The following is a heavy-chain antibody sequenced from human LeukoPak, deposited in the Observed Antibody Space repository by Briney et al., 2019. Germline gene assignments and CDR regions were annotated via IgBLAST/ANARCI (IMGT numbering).Heavy chain of an antibody. Sequence: PGGSLRLSCAASGFAFSSYAMRWVRQAPGKGLEWVSSISGSGDRRDSADSVKGRFTISRDNSKNTLYLEMYSLRAEDTAVYYCAKDRGHCTNGVCRNYYYMDVWGKGTTVTVSS. D-gene: IGHD2-8*01. CDR1: GFAFSSYA. CDR2: ISGSGDRR. J-gene: IGHJ6*03. V-gene: IGHV3-23*01. CDR3: AKDRGHCTNGVCRNYYYMDV.